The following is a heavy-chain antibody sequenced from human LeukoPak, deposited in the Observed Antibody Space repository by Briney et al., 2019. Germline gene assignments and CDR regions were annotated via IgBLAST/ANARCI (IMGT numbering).Heavy chain of an antibody. CDR2: ISHDGSNK. Sequence: GGSLRLSCAASGFPFSSYGMHWVRQAPGKGLEWVAVISHDGSNKYYADSVKGRFTISRDNSKNTLYLQMNSLRAEDTAIYYCAKVPGSGSYRDAFDMWGQGTMVTVSS. CDR1: GFPFSSYG. CDR3: AKVPGSGSYRDAFDM. V-gene: IGHV3-30*18. D-gene: IGHD3-10*01. J-gene: IGHJ3*02.